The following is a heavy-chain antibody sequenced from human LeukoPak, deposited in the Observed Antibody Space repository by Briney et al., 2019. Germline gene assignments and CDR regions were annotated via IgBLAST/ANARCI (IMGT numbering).Heavy chain of an antibody. D-gene: IGHD1-26*01. Sequence: SGPTLVNPTQTLTLTCSFSGFSLSTSGVSVSWVRQPPGRALEWLALIYCIYDERYSPSLKSRLTITKDTSKNQVVLTMTNMDPVDTATYYCAHSRYSTSSYDYYCYMDVWGKGTTVTVSS. CDR1: GFSLSTSGVS. J-gene: IGHJ6*03. CDR3: AHSRYSTSSYDYYCYMDV. V-gene: IGHV2-5*01. CDR2: IYCIYDE.